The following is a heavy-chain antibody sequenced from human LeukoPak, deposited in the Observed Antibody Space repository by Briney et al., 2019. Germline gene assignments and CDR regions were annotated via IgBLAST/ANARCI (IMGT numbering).Heavy chain of an antibody. V-gene: IGHV3-9*01. CDR1: GFTFDDYA. D-gene: IGHD3-22*01. J-gene: IGHJ4*02. Sequence: GGSLRLSCAASGFTFDDYAMHWVRQAPGKGLEWVSGISGNSGSIDYADSVKGRFTISRDNAKNSLYLQMNSLRAEDTALYYCAKGGPYYYSSGYYDYWGQGTLVTVSS. CDR2: ISGNSGSI. CDR3: AKGGPYYYSSGYYDY.